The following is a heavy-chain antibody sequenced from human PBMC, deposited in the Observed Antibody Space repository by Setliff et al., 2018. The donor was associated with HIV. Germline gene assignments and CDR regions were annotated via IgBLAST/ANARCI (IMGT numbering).Heavy chain of an antibody. V-gene: IGHV1-69*10. D-gene: IGHD2-15*01. J-gene: IGHJ1*01. CDR3: ARGAPGYCSGGSCYSHLAYFQH. CDR2: IIPILGIA. Sequence: ASVKVSCKASGYTFTSYAMHWVRQAPGQRLEWMGGIIPILGIANYAQKFQGRVTITTDESTSTAYMELSSLRSEDTAVYYCARGAPGYCSGGSCYSHLAYFQHWGQGTLVTVSS. CDR1: GYTFTSYA.